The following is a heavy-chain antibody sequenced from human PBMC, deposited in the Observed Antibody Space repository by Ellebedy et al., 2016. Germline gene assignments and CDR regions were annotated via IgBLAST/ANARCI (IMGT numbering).Heavy chain of an antibody. V-gene: IGHV3-9*01. Sequence: SLKISCAASGFTFDDYAMHWVRQATGKGLEWVSGISWNSGNRDYGDSVKGRFTISRDNAKNSLFLQMNSLRAEDTALYYCAKEQYDRSGRRFDYWGQGTLVTVSS. D-gene: IGHD3-22*01. J-gene: IGHJ4*02. CDR2: ISWNSGNR. CDR1: GFTFDDYA. CDR3: AKEQYDRSGRRFDY.